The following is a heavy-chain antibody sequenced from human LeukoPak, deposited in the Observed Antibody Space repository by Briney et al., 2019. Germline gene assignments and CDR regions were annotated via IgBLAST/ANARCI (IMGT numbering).Heavy chain of an antibody. CDR3: NSPRGEHCTNGVCYIARS. J-gene: IGHJ5*02. CDR2: IRSKAYGGTT. V-gene: IGHV3-49*04. CDR1: GFTFGDYA. D-gene: IGHD2-8*01. Sequence: GGSLRLSCTASGFTFGDYAMSWVRQAPGKGLEWVGFIRSKAYGGTTEYAASVKGRFTISRDDSKSIAYLQMNSLKTEDTAVYYCNSPRGEHCTNGVCYIARSWGQGTLVTVSS.